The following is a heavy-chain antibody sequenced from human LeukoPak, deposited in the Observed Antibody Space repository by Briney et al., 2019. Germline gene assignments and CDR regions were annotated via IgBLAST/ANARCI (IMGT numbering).Heavy chain of an antibody. Sequence: ASVKVSCKASGYTFTSYGISWVRQAPGQGLEWMGWISAYNGNTNYAQKLQGRVTITTDESTSTAYMELSSLRSEDTAVYYCARDGSAGAFDIWGQGTMVTVSS. CDR2: ISAYNGNT. J-gene: IGHJ3*02. V-gene: IGHV1-18*01. D-gene: IGHD3-10*01. CDR3: ARDGSAGAFDI. CDR1: GYTFTSYG.